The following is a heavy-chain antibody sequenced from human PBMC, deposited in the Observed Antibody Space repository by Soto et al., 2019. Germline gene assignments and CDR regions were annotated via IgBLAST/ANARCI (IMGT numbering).Heavy chain of an antibody. Sequence: QLHLQESGPGLVRPSETLSLTCAVSSDSISSSTYYWGWIRQPPGKGLEWIGTIYYSGNTYCNPSHNSRVTLSVAMSKNQFSLQLSSVTAADTAVYYCASQVSRYCGADCLSWYFDLWGRGTLVTVSS. D-gene: IGHD2-21*02. J-gene: IGHJ2*01. V-gene: IGHV4-39*01. CDR3: ASQVSRYCGADCLSWYFDL. CDR1: SDSISSSTYY. CDR2: IYYSGNT.